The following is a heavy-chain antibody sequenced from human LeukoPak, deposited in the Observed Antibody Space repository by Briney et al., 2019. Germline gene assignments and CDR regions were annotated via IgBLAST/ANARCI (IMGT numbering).Heavy chain of an antibody. V-gene: IGHV3-48*02. CDR2: IGTGSSPI. CDR1: GFTFSGYS. J-gene: IGHJ4*02. Sequence: GGSLRLSCAASGFTFSGYSMNWVRQAPGKGLEWISYIGTGSSPIFYADSVKGRYTISRDNAQNSVYLQMNSLRDEDTAVYYCACDRYYSFDNWGQGALVTVSS. D-gene: IGHD1-26*01. CDR3: ACDRYYSFDN.